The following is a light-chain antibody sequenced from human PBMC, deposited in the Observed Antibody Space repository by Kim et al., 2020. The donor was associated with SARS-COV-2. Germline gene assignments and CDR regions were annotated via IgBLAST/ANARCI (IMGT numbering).Light chain of an antibody. CDR3: YSAADNNLV. Sequence: SVSPGQTARITCSGDVLAKKYARWFQQKPGQAPVLVIYKDSERPSGIPERCSGSSSGTTVTLTISGAQVEDEADYYCYSAADNNLVFGGGTQLTVL. J-gene: IGLJ3*02. CDR2: KDS. CDR1: VLAKKY. V-gene: IGLV3-27*01.